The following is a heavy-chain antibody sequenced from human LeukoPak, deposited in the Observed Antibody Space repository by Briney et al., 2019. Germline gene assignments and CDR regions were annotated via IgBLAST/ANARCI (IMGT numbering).Heavy chain of an antibody. D-gene: IGHD3-16*01. V-gene: IGHV4-4*02. Sequence: SETLSLTCAVSGGSISSSNWGSWVRQPPGKGPEWMGEINHSGSTNYNPSLKSGVTISVHEPRHQFSLKMNYVTAAHTALYYCVTKDYLIRHFAYWGRGTLVADSS. CDR1: GGSISSSNW. CDR2: INHSGST. CDR3: VTKDYLIRHFAY. J-gene: IGHJ4*02.